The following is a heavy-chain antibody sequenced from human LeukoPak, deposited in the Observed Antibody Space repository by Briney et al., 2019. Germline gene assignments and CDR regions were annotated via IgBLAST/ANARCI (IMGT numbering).Heavy chain of an antibody. CDR2: IRSKDYGGTT. V-gene: IGHV3-49*04. J-gene: IGHJ4*02. CDR1: GFPLGDYA. CDR3: TRAVVTTMIVVVTPLYYFDY. Sequence: GGPLRLSCTASGFPLGDYAMIGVRQAPGKGVEWVGFIRSKDYGGTTEYAASVKGRFTISRDDFKSIAYLQMNSLKTEDTAVYYCTRAVVTTMIVVVTPLYYFDYWGQGTLVTVSS. D-gene: IGHD3-22*01.